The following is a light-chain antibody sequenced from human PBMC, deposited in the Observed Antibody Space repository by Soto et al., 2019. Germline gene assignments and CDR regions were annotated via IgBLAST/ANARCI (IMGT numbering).Light chain of an antibody. V-gene: IGLV1-44*01. CDR1: SSNIGTNT. CDR2: SNN. J-gene: IGLJ2*01. CDR3: CSYADGQTLA. Sequence: QSVLTQPPSASGTPGQRVTISCSGSSSNIGTNTVNWYQQLPGTAPKLLIYSNNQRPSGVPDRFSGSKSATSASLIISGLQAEDEADYFCCSYADGQTLAFGGGTKLTVL.